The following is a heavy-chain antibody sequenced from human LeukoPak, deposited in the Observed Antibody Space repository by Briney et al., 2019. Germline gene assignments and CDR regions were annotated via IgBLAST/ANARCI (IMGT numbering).Heavy chain of an antibody. CDR2: ISGTGNVI. CDR1: GFTLSDYY. V-gene: IGHV3-11*04. Sequence: GGSLRLSCAASGFTLSDYYMSWIRQAPGKGLEWVSYISGTGNVIYDADSVKGRFTISRDNAKNSLYLQMNSLRAEDTAVYYCAREVRGYCSSTSCGWAFDIWGQGTMVTVSS. J-gene: IGHJ3*02. D-gene: IGHD2-2*01. CDR3: AREVRGYCSSTSCGWAFDI.